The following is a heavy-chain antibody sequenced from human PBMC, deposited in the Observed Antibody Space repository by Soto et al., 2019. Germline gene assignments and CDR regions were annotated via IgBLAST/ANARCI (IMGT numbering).Heavy chain of an antibody. Sequence: SETLSLTCTVSGGSISSSNYYWDWIRQPPGKGLERIGSIYYSGNTYYSPSLKSRVTLSVDTSKNRFSLKLTSVTAADTAIYYCASFYYFDTSGYYYDTWGQGTMVTVSS. J-gene: IGHJ3*02. CDR1: GGSISSSNYY. CDR2: IYYSGNT. D-gene: IGHD3-22*01. CDR3: ASFYYFDTSGYYYDT. V-gene: IGHV4-39*01.